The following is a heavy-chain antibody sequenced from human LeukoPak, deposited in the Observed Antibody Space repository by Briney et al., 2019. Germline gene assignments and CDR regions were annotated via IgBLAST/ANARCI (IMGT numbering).Heavy chain of an antibody. D-gene: IGHD3-10*01. J-gene: IGHJ4*02. V-gene: IGHV3-23*01. CDR3: AKSDDPSDGSNYFRFFDY. CDR2: ISGSAGDT. Sequence: PGGSLRLSCAASGFIFTSYAMTWVRQAPGKGLEWVSAISGSAGDTYYADSVRGRFTISRDNSKNTPYLQMNSLRAEDTAVYYCAKSDDPSDGSNYFRFFDYWGQGTLVTVSS. CDR1: GFIFTSYA.